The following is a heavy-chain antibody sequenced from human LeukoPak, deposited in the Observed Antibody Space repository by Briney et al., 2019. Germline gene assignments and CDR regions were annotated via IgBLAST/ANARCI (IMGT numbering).Heavy chain of an antibody. V-gene: IGHV3-53*01. CDR2: IYSGGST. J-gene: IGHJ4*02. D-gene: IGHD3-16*01. Sequence: GGSLRLSRAVSGFTVSSNYMRWVRPAPGKGLAWVSVIYSGGSTYYADSVKGRFTISRDNSRNTLYLQMNSLRVEDTAVYYCARVGLRESGYIDYWGQGTLITVSS. CDR3: ARVGLRESGYIDY. CDR1: GFTVSSNY.